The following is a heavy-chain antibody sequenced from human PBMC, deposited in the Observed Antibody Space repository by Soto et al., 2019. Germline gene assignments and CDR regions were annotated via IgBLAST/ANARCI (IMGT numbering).Heavy chain of an antibody. Sequence: GESLKISCKASGYIIKNYWISWVRQMPGQGLEWMGIIFPDDSDTRYSPSFQGHVTISVDKSISTAYVQWSSLKASDSAIYYCFRGGVTSRTFDYWGQGTLVTVYS. CDR1: GYIIKNYW. D-gene: IGHD3-16*01. V-gene: IGHV5-51*01. J-gene: IGHJ4*02. CDR2: IFPDDSDT. CDR3: FRGGVTSRTFDY.